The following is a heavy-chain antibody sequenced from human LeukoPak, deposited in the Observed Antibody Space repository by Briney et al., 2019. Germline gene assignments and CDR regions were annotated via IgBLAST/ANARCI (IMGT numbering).Heavy chain of an antibody. CDR3: AKVPSTTFREYDSSGYYFDY. Sequence: GGSLRLSCAASGFTFSSYGMHWVRQAPGKGLEWVAVIWYDGSNKYYADSVKGRFTISRDNSKNTLYLQMNSLRAEDTAVYYCAKVPSTTFREYDSSGYYFDYWGQGTLVTVSS. D-gene: IGHD3-22*01. CDR2: IWYDGSNK. V-gene: IGHV3-33*06. J-gene: IGHJ4*02. CDR1: GFTFSSYG.